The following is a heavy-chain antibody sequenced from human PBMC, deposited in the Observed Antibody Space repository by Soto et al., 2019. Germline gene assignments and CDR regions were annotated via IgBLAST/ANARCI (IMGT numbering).Heavy chain of an antibody. D-gene: IGHD3-16*02. J-gene: IGHJ4*02. CDR2: INHSGST. CDR3: ARALGELSYTYIDY. Sequence: SETLSLTCAVYGGSFSGYYWSWIRQPPGKGLEWIGEINHSGSTNYNPSLKSRVTISVDTSKNQFSLKLSSVTAADTAVYYCARALGELSYTYIDYWGQGTLVTVSP. CDR1: GGSFSGYY. V-gene: IGHV4-34*01.